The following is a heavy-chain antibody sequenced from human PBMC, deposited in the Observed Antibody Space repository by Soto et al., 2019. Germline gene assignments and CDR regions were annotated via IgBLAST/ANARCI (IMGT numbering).Heavy chain of an antibody. Sequence: PGGSLRLSCAASGFTFSSYGMHWVRQAPGKGLEWVAVIWYDGSNKYYADSVKGRFTISRDNSKNTLYLQMNSLRAEDTAVYYCARALKVRGVSPAGYYYYMDVWGKGTTVTVSS. J-gene: IGHJ6*03. CDR3: ARALKVRGVSPAGYYYYMDV. D-gene: IGHD3-10*01. V-gene: IGHV3-33*01. CDR1: GFTFSSYG. CDR2: IWYDGSNK.